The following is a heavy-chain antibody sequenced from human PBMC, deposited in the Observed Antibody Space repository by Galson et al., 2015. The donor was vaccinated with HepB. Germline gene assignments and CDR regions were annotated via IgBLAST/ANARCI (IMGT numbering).Heavy chain of an antibody. CDR3: AVTKMYYYDTLTPGRVVFDI. V-gene: IGHV4-59*08. CDR2: VYNSGST. J-gene: IGHJ3*02. CDR1: GGAISSYY. Sequence: ETLSLTCTVSGGAISSYYCSWVRQPPGKGLEWIGYVYNSGSTNYNPSLTSRVTISVDTSKNQFSLKLSSVTAADTAVYYCAVTKMYYYDTLTPGRVVFDIWGQGTMVSVSS. D-gene: IGHD3-22*01.